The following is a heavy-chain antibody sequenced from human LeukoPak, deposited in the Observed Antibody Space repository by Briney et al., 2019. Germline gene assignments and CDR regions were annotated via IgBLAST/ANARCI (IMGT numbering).Heavy chain of an antibody. D-gene: IGHD3-10*01. CDR2: IIPIFGTA. V-gene: IGHV1-69*13. J-gene: IGHJ4*02. CDR1: GGTFSSYA. Sequence: SVKVSCKASGGTFSSYAISWVRQAPGQGLEWMGGIIPIFGTANYAQKFQGRVTITADESTSTAYMVLSSLRSEDTAVYYCARNMVRGVYFDYWGQGTLVTVSS. CDR3: ARNMVRGVYFDY.